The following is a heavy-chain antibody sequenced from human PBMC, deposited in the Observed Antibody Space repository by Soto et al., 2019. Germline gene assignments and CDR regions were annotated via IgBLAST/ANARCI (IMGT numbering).Heavy chain of an antibody. CDR3: ATDQAGGYFYYYGMVV. CDR1: GFTFSHAW. V-gene: IGHV3-15*01. J-gene: IGHJ6*02. CDR2: IRSKGDGGTT. Sequence: EVQLVESGEGLVKPGGSLRLSSAASGFTFSHAWMSWVREAPGKGLEWVGRIRSKGDGGTTDYAAPVKGRFTISGDDSKNTLFLQMNSLKAEDTAVYYCATDQAGGYFYYYGMVVWGQGTTVTVSS. D-gene: IGHD2-15*01.